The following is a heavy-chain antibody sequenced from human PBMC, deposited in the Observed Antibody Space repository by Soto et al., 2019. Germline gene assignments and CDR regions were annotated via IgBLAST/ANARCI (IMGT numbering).Heavy chain of an antibody. D-gene: IGHD5-18*01. Sequence: QVQLLESGPGLVKPSQTLSLTCTVSGGSISSGGYYWSWIRQHPGKGLEWIGYIYYSGSTYYNPSLKSRVTIAVDTSKNQFSLKLSSVTAADTAVYYCARSGYSYGPNPLLYWGQGTLVTVSS. J-gene: IGHJ4*02. CDR1: GGSISSGGYY. CDR3: ARSGYSYGPNPLLY. CDR2: IYYSGST. V-gene: IGHV4-31*03.